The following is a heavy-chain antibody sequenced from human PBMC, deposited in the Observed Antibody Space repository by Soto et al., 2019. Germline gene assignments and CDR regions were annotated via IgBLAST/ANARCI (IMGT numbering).Heavy chain of an antibody. CDR1: GGSISSTSYF. D-gene: IGHD6-19*01. J-gene: IGHJ4*02. V-gene: IGHV4-39*01. CDR3: ARRATSGWYSFDS. CDR2: IYYSGST. Sequence: QLQLQESGPGLVKPSETLSLTCTVSGGSISSTSYFWGWIRQPPGKGLEWIGTIYYSGSTYYNPSLKSRVTLSVDTSKNQFSLTLRPVTAADTAVYYCARRATSGWYSFDSWGQGTLVSVSS.